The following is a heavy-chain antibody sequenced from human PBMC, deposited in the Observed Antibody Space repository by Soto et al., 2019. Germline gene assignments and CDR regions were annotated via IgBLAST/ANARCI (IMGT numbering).Heavy chain of an antibody. CDR1: GGSFSGYY. CDR3: ARGDYDILTGYFPEYFQH. J-gene: IGHJ1*01. CDR2: INHSGST. Sequence: ETLSLTCAVYGGSFSGYYWSWIRQPPGKGLEWIGEINHSGSTNYNPSLKSRVTISVDTSKNQFSLKLSSVTAADTAVYYCARGDYDILTGYFPEYFQHWGQGTLVTVSS. D-gene: IGHD3-9*01. V-gene: IGHV4-34*01.